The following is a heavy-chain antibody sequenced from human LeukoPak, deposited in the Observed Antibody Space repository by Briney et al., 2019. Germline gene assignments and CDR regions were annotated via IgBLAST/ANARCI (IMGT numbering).Heavy chain of an antibody. CDR2: INPSGGST. CDR1: GYTFTSYY. CDR3: ARVIRFGESFYFDY. D-gene: IGHD3-10*01. J-gene: IGHJ4*02. V-gene: IGHV1-46*01. Sequence: ASVKVSCKASGYTFTSYYMHWVRQAPGQGLEWMGIINPSGGSTSYAQKFQGRVTITADKSTSTAYMELSSLRSEDTAVYYCARVIRFGESFYFDYWGQGTLVTVSS.